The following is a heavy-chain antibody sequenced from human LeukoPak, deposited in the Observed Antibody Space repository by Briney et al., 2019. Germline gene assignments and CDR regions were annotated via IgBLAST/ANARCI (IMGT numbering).Heavy chain of an antibody. CDR1: GYTFTSYD. V-gene: IGHV1-8*01. Sequence: ASVKVSCMASGYTFTSYDINWVRQATGQGLEWMGWMNPNSGNTGYAQKFQGRVTMTRNTSISTAYMELSSLRSEDTAVYYCARGLSVARWGATRSFAYWGQGTLVTVSS. CDR2: MNPNSGNT. CDR3: ARGLSVARWGATRSFAY. J-gene: IGHJ4*02. D-gene: IGHD1-26*01.